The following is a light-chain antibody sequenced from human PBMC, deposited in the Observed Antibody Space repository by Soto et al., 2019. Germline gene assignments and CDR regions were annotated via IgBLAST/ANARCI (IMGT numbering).Light chain of an antibody. V-gene: IGKV3-11*01. CDR2: GAS. CDR1: ESVRTS. CDR3: QQHNNWPT. Sequence: EVVLTQSPGTLSLSPGERATLSCRASESVRTSLAWYQQKPGQAPSLLIYGASKRATGIPARFSGSGSGTDFTLTISSLEPEDFAVYFCQQHNNWPTFGQGRRLEI. J-gene: IGKJ5*01.